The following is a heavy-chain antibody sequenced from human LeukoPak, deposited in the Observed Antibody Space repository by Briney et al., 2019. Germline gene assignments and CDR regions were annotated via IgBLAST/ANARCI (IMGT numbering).Heavy chain of an antibody. CDR2: INPSGGRT. CDR1: GYTFTSYY. J-gene: IGHJ3*02. V-gene: IGHV1-46*01. D-gene: IGHD3-22*01. CDR3: ARDSLPRNYYDSSGYAFDI. Sequence: ASVKVSCKASGYTFTSYYMHWVRQAPRQGLEWMGIINPSGGRTSYAQKFQGRVTMTRDMSTSTVYMELSSLRSEDTAVYYCARDSLPRNYYDSSGYAFDIWGQGTMVTVSS.